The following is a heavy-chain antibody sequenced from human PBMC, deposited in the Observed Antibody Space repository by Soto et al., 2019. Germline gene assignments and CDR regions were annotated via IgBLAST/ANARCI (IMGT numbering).Heavy chain of an antibody. V-gene: IGHV1-3*01. J-gene: IGHJ5*02. CDR1: GYTFSSYA. CDR2: INAGNGNT. CDR3: ARDRPRFDP. Sequence: ASVKVSCKASGYTFSSYAMHWVRQAPGQRLEWMGWINAGNGNTKYSQKLQGRVTMTTDTSTSTAYMELRSLRSDDTAVYYCARDRPRFDPWGQGTLVTVSS.